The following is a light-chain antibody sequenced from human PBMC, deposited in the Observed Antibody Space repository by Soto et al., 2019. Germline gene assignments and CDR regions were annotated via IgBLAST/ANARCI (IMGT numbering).Light chain of an antibody. J-gene: IGLJ2*01. V-gene: IGLV1-40*01. CDR1: SSNIGAGYD. CDR3: QSYDNSLSGHVV. Sequence: QSVLTQPPSVSGAPGQRVTISCTGSSSNIGAGYDVHWYQQLPGTAPKLLIYDNNNRPSGVPDRFSGSKSGTSASLAITGLQAEDEADYYCQSYDNSLSGHVVFGGGTKVTVL. CDR2: DNN.